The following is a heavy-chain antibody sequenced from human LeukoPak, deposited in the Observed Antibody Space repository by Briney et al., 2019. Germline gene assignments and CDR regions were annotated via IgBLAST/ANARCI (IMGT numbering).Heavy chain of an antibody. Sequence: GGSLRLSCAASGFTFSSYEMNWVRQAPGKGLEWVSYISGSSSTIYYADSVKGRFTISRDNAKNSLYLQMNNLRDEDTAVYYCARESSIDYWGQGTLVTVSS. V-gene: IGHV3-48*02. J-gene: IGHJ4*02. CDR2: ISGSSSTI. CDR1: GFTFSSYE. CDR3: ARESSIDY.